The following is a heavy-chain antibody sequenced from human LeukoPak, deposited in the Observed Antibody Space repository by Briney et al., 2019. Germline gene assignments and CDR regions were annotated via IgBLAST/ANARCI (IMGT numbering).Heavy chain of an antibody. Sequence: SETLSLTCTVSGGSISSYYWSWIRQPPGKGLEWIGYIYYSRSTNYNPSLKSRVTISVDTSKNQFSLKLSSVTAADTAVYYCARISGSYFHYYYYYMDVWGKGTTVTVSS. D-gene: IGHD1-26*01. CDR3: ARISGSYFHYYYYYMDV. V-gene: IGHV4-59*01. CDR2: IYYSRST. CDR1: GGSISSYY. J-gene: IGHJ6*03.